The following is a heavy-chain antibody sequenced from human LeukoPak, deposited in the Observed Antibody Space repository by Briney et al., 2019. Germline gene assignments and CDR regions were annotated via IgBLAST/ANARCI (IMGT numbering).Heavy chain of an antibody. J-gene: IGHJ6*02. CDR2: ISNSGSTV. V-gene: IGHV3-11*01. CDR1: GFTFSDCY. Sequence: GGSLRLSCAASGFTFSDCYMTWLRQAPGKGLEWLSYISNSGSTVFYADSVKGRFTVSRDNAKRSLYLQIESLRDDDTAVYHCALGTINKDYYFGMDVWGQGTTVTVSS. D-gene: IGHD2-8*01. CDR3: ALGTINKDYYFGMDV.